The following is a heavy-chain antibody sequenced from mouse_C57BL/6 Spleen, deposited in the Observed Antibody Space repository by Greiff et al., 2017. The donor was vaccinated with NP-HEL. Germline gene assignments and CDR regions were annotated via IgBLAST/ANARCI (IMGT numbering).Heavy chain of an antibody. CDR3: ARGSDGYYVGYAMDY. Sequence: QVQLQQSGAELVKPGASVKLSCKASGYTFTSYWMHWVKQRPGRGLEWIGRIDPNSGGTTYNEKFKSKATLTVDKPSSTAYMQLSSLTSEDSAVYYCARGSDGYYVGYAMDYWGQGTSVTVSS. D-gene: IGHD2-3*01. CDR1: GYTFTSYW. V-gene: IGHV1-72*01. J-gene: IGHJ4*01. CDR2: IDPNSGGT.